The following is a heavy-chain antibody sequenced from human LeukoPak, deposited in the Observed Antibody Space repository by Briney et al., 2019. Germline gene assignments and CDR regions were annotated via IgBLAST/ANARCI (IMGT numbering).Heavy chain of an antibody. J-gene: IGHJ4*02. CDR1: GFTFSDYY. V-gene: IGHV3-53*01. CDR3: ASTVAGIGYFDY. CDR2: IYSGGST. Sequence: GGSLRLSCAASGFTFSDYYMSWVRQAPGKGLEWVSVIYSGGSTYYADSVKGRFTISRDNSKNTLYLQMNSLRAEDTAVYYCASTVAGIGYFDYWGQGTLVTVSS. D-gene: IGHD6-19*01.